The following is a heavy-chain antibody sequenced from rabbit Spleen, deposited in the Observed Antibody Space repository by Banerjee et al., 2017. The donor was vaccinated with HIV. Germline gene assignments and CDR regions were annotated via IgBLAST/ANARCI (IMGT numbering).Heavy chain of an antibody. CDR2: IYNGDGST. Sequence: QSLEESGGDLVKPGASLTLTCTASGFDINSYHMCWVRQAPGKRPEWIACIYNGDGSTYYASWVNGRFSISKTSSTTVTLQMTSLTAADTATYFCARDAPTGNLYFNLWGPGTLVTVS. CDR1: GFDINSYH. V-gene: IGHV1S40*01. J-gene: IGHJ4*01. CDR3: ARDAPTGNLYFNL. D-gene: IGHD7-1*01.